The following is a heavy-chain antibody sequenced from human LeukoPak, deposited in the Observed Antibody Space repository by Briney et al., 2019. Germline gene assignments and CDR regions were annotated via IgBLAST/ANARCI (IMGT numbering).Heavy chain of an antibody. CDR3: AKEEYPMVMYDAFDI. J-gene: IGHJ3*02. D-gene: IGHD5-18*01. V-gene: IGHV3-23*01. CDR2: ISGSGGST. Sequence: GVSLRLCCAASGFTISSYAMSWVRQAPGKGLEWVSAISGSGGSTYYADSVKGRFTISRDNSKNTMYLQMNSLRAEDTAVYYCAKEEYPMVMYDAFDIWGQGTMVTVSS. CDR1: GFTISSYA.